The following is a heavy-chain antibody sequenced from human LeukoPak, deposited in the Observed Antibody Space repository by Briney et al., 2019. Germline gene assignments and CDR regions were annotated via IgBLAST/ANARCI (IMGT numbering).Heavy chain of an antibody. V-gene: IGHV1-8*03. CDR1: GYTFTTYA. CDR3: ARNRVEGNWFDP. Sequence: ASVKVSCKASGYTFTTYAMNWVRQAPGQGLEWMGWMNPNSGNTGYAQKFQGRVTITADESTSTAYMELSSLRSEDTAVYYCARNRVEGNWFDPWGQGTLVTVSS. D-gene: IGHD3-3*01. J-gene: IGHJ5*02. CDR2: MNPNSGNT.